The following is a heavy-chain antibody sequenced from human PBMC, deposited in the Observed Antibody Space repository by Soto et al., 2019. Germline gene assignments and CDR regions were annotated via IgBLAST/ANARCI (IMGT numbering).Heavy chain of an antibody. CDR2: IYPGDSDT. V-gene: IGHV5-51*01. CDR1: GYSITSYW. Sequence: PGESLKISCKGSGYSITSYWIGWVRQMPGKGLEWMGIIYPGDSDTRYSPSFQGQVTISADKSISTAYLQWSSLKASDTAMYYCARQVTGDYYYYGMDVWGQGTTVTVSS. CDR3: ARQVTGDYYYYGMDV. D-gene: IGHD1-20*01. J-gene: IGHJ6*02.